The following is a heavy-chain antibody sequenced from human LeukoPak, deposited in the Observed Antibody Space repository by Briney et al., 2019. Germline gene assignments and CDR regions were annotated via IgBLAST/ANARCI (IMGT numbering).Heavy chain of an antibody. CDR1: GGTFSSYA. D-gene: IGHD3-3*01. CDR2: IIPIFGTA. CDR3: ARVGGPLRFLEWSSFDY. J-gene: IGHJ4*02. V-gene: IGHV1-69*13. Sequence: ASVKVSCKASGGTFSSYAISRVRQAPGQGLEWMGGIIPIFGTANYAQKFQGRVTITADESTSTAYMELSSLRSEDTAVYYCARVGGPLRFLEWSSFDYWGQGTLVTVSS.